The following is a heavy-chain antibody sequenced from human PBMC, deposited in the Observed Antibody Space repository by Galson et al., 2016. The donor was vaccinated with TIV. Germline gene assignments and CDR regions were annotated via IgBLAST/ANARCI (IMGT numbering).Heavy chain of an antibody. J-gene: IGHJ4*02. CDR1: GASISSNY. D-gene: IGHD3-22*01. CDR3: ARLSTDGRADSNSPFDS. V-gene: IGHV4-59*01. Sequence: TLSLTCTVSGASISSNYWTWIRQPPGKGLEWLGYIYYGGYTNYNPSLKSRLTISIDTSKNQCSLRLTSVTAADTAVYYRARLSTDGRADSNSPFDSWGPGILVTVSS. CDR2: IYYGGYT.